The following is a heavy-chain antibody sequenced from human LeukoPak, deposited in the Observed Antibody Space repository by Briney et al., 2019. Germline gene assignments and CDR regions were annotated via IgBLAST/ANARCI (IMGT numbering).Heavy chain of an antibody. V-gene: IGHV4-34*01. Sequence: SETLSLTCAVYGGSFSGYYWSWIRQPPGKGLEWIGEINHSGSTNYNPSLKSRVTISVDTSKNQFSLKLSSVTAADTAVYYCARDRRGRGYSYGYSDYWGQGTLVTVSS. CDR3: ARDRRGRGYSYGYSDY. J-gene: IGHJ4*02. D-gene: IGHD5-18*01. CDR1: GGSFSGYY. CDR2: INHSGST.